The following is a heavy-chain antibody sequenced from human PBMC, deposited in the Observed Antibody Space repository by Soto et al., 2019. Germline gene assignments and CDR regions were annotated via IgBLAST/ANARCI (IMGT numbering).Heavy chain of an antibody. CDR3: AKDGLGFGELPYSDY. D-gene: IGHD3-10*01. CDR1: GFTFSSYA. CDR2: ISGSGGST. J-gene: IGHJ4*02. Sequence: GGSLRLSCAASGFTFSSYAMSWVRQAPGKGLEWVSAISGSGGSTYYADSVKSRFTISRDNSKSTLYLQMNSLRAEDTAVYYCAKDGLGFGELPYSDYWGQGTLVTVSS. V-gene: IGHV3-23*01.